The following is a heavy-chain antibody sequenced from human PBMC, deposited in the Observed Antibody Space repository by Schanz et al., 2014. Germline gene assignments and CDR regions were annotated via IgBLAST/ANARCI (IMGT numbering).Heavy chain of an antibody. V-gene: IGHV1-69*04. CDR1: GGTFTSYA. Sequence: QVQLVQSGAEVRKPGSSVRVSCKASGGTFTSYAFSWVRQAPGQGLEWMGRIIPIVDITNYAQKFLGRVTSTADKSTSTAYMELKSLRSADTAVYYCATIGVNDYWRFGLDLWGQGTTVTVSS. D-gene: IGHD3-16*01. CDR2: IIPIVDIT. J-gene: IGHJ6*02. CDR3: ATIGVNDYWRFGLDL.